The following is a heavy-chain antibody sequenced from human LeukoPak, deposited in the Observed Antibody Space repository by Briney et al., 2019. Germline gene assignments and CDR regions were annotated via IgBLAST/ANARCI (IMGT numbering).Heavy chain of an antibody. D-gene: IGHD3-22*01. CDR3: ARVGPYYYDSSGYPRSFDFDY. CDR1: GGSFSGYY. J-gene: IGHJ4*02. V-gene: IGHV4-34*01. Sequence: SETLSLTCAVYGGSFSGYYWSWIRQPPGKGLEWIGEINHSGSTNYNPSLKSRVTISVDTSKNQFSLKLSSATAADTAVYYCARVGPYYYDSSGYPRSFDFDYWGQGTLVTVSS. CDR2: INHSGST.